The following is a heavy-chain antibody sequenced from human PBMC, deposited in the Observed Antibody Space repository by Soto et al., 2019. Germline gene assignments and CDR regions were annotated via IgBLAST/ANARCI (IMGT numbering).Heavy chain of an antibody. Sequence: PGGSLILSCAASGFPFSDYYMILIRPTPGKGLEWVSYISSSGSTIYYADSVKGRFTISRDNAKNSLYLQMNSLRAEDTAVYYCARSHLYYDSSGYPDYWGQGTLVTVSS. V-gene: IGHV3-11*01. CDR1: GFPFSDYY. CDR3: ARSHLYYDSSGYPDY. J-gene: IGHJ4*02. CDR2: ISSSGSTI. D-gene: IGHD3-22*01.